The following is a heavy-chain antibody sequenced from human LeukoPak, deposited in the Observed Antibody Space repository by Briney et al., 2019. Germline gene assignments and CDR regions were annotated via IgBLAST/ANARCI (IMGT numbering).Heavy chain of an antibody. CDR3: ASTMVRGYVGDY. CDR1: GFTFSSYA. J-gene: IGHJ4*02. D-gene: IGHD3-10*01. V-gene: IGHV3-23*01. Sequence: GGSLRLSCAASGFTFSSYAMTWVRQAPGKGLEWVSIISGSGGSTYYADSVKGRFTIPRDNSKNTLYLQMNSLRAEDTAVYYCASTMVRGYVGDYWGQGTLVTVSS. CDR2: ISGSGGST.